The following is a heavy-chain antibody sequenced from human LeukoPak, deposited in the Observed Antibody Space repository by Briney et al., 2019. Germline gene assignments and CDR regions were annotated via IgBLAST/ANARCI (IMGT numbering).Heavy chain of an antibody. CDR3: AKDRITMIHLFDY. CDR2: ISFDGSNK. J-gene: IGHJ4*02. Sequence: GGSLRLSCAPSGFTFNSYGMHWVRQAPGKGLEWVAVISFDGSNKYYADSVKGRFTISRDNSKNTLYLQMNSLRAEDTAVYYCAKDRITMIHLFDYWGQGTLVTVSS. D-gene: IGHD3-22*01. CDR1: GFTFNSYG. V-gene: IGHV3-30*18.